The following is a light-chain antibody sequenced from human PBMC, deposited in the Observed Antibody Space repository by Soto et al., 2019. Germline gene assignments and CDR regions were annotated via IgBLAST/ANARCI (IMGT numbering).Light chain of an antibody. CDR1: SCDVGGYNY. CDR3: SSYTSSSTLVV. Sequence: QSVLTQPASVSGSPGQSIPISCTGTSCDVGGYNYVSWYQQHPGKAPKLMIYDVSNRPSGVSNRFSGSKSGNTASLTISGLQTKDEADYYCSSYTSSSTLVVFGGGTKLTVL. V-gene: IGLV2-14*01. J-gene: IGLJ2*01. CDR2: DVS.